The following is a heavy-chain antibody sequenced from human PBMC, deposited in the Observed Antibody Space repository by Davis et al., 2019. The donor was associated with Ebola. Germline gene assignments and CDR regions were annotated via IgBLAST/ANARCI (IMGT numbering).Heavy chain of an antibody. J-gene: IGHJ4*02. CDR3: ARDTSTVTTDY. CDR1: GFTFSDYY. D-gene: IGHD4-17*01. Sequence: GESLKISCAASGFTFSDYYMSWIRQAPGKGLEWVSYISSSSSYTNYADSVKGRFTISRDNAKNSLYLQMNSLRAEDTAVYYCARDTSTVTTDYWGQGTLVTVSS. CDR2: ISSSSSYT. V-gene: IGHV3-11*06.